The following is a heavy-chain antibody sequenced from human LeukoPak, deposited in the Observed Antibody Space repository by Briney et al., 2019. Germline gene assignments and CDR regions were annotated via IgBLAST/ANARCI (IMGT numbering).Heavy chain of an antibody. CDR1: GFTFSSYG. Sequence: GGSLRLSCAASGFTFSSYGMHWVRQAPGKGLEWVAVISYDGSNKYYADSVKGRFTISRDNSKNTLYLQMNSLRAEDTAVYYCARVQLWFGELDYWGQGTLVTVSS. J-gene: IGHJ4*02. V-gene: IGHV3-30*03. CDR3: ARVQLWFGELDY. CDR2: ISYDGSNK. D-gene: IGHD3-10*01.